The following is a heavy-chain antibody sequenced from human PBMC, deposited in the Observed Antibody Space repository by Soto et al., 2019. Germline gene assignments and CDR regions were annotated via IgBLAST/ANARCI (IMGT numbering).Heavy chain of an antibody. CDR1: GGSFSGYY. J-gene: IGHJ4*02. CDR2: INHSGST. V-gene: IGHV4-34*01. Sequence: QVQLQQWSAGLLKPSETLSLTCAVYGGSFSGYYWSWIRQPPGKGLEWIGEINHSGSTNYNPSLKRRDPISVNTSKSQCCLQLSSVHAADPAVYYCARDVLLWFGADYWGQGTLVTVSS. D-gene: IGHD3-10*01. CDR3: ARDVLLWFGADY.